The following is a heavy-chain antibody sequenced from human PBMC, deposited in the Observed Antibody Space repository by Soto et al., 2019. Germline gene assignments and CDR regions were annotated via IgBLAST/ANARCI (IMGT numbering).Heavy chain of an antibody. Sequence: SETLSLTCTVSGGSVNSDNYYWSWIRQPPGRGLDWIGYIYHTGSTNYNPSLSSRVTISVDTSRNQFSLKLNSVTAADTAVYYCAREFSNSPEAFDSWGQGTLVTVSS. CDR3: AREFSNSPEAFDS. CDR2: IYHTGST. CDR1: GGSVNSDNYY. J-gene: IGHJ4*02. D-gene: IGHD6-6*01. V-gene: IGHV4-61*01.